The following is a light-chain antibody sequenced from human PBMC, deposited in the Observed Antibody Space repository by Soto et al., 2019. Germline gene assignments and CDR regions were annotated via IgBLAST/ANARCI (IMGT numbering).Light chain of an antibody. Sequence: DVVMTQSPLSLPVTLGQPASISCRSSQSLVYRDGNPSLNWFQQRPGHSPRRLIYKVSNRDSGGPDRFSGGGSGTDCTLKISRVEDEDVGVYDGMQGTQWTGYTLGQGTKLEIK. CDR3: MQGTQWTGYT. CDR2: KVS. J-gene: IGKJ2*01. CDR1: QSLVYRDGNPS. V-gene: IGKV2-30*01.